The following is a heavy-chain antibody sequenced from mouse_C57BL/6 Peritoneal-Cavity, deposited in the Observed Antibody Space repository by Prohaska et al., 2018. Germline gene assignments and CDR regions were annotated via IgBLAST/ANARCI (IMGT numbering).Heavy chain of an antibody. J-gene: IGHJ3*01. D-gene: IGHD2-12*01. Sequence: SCKASGYTFTDYHIIGVKHRLGHGLEWIGWIFPGSGSTYYNEKFKVNATITVEKSSSIAYMLLSSLTPEDSEVYFCARGVTTTWGQGTLVTVSA. V-gene: IGHV1-75*01. CDR3: ARGVTTT. CDR1: GYTFTDYH. CDR2: IFPGSGST.